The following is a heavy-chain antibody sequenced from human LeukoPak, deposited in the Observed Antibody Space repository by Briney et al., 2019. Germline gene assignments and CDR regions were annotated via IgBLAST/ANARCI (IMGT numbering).Heavy chain of an antibody. CDR1: GGSFSGYY. CDR2: INHSGST. D-gene: IGHD5-18*01. V-gene: IGHV4-34*01. CDR3: ARWLWLRRAIFDY. J-gene: IGHJ4*02. Sequence: SETLSLTCAVYGGSFSGYYWSWIRQPLGKGLEWIGEINHSGSTNYNPSHKSRVTISVDTSKNQFSLKLSSVTAADTAVYYCARWLWLRRAIFDYWGQGTLVTVSS.